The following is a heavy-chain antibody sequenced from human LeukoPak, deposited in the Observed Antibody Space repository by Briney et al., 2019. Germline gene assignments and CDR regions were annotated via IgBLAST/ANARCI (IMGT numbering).Heavy chain of an antibody. D-gene: IGHD6-6*01. CDR3: ARPYSSSSVGAFDI. V-gene: IGHV4-34*01. J-gene: IGHJ3*02. CDR1: GGSFSGYY. CDR2: INHSGST. Sequence: SETLSLTCAVYGGSFSGYYWSWIRQPPGKGLEWIGEINHSGSTNYNPFLKSRVTISVDTSKNQFSLKLSSVTAADTAVYYCARPYSSSSVGAFDIWGQGTMVTVSS.